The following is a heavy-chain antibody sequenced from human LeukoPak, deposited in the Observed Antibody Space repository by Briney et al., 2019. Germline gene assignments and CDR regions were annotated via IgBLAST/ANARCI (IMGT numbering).Heavy chain of an antibody. V-gene: IGHV3-48*01. D-gene: IGHD3-3*01. J-gene: IGHJ4*02. CDR3: ARTYYDFWSGYYSHEGNPFDY. CDR2: ISSSSSTI. CDR1: GFTFSSYE. Sequence: GGSLRLSCVVSGFTFSSYEMNWVRQAPGKGLEWVSDISSSSSTIYYADSVKGRFTISRDNAKNSLYLEMNSLRAEDTAVYYCARTYYDFWSGYYSHEGNPFDYWGQGTLVTVSS.